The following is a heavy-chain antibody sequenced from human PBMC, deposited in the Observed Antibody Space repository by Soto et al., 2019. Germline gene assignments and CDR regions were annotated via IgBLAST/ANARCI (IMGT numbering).Heavy chain of an antibody. CDR3: SADRPDIGVGWWV. J-gene: IGHJ6*02. D-gene: IGHD2-15*01. CDR2: IVVASGQT. Sequence: SVKVSCKASGSGFISSGIQWVRQAHGQRLEWIGWIVVASGQTNYAQNFRGRVAITRDTSTATAYIELTGLTSEDTAVYFCSADRPDIGVGWWVWGQGATVTVSS. CDR1: GSGFISSG. V-gene: IGHV1-58*02.